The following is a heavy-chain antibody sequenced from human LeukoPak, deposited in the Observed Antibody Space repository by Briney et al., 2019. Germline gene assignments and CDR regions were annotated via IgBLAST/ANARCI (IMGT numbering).Heavy chain of an antibody. CDR1: GYTFTSYG. D-gene: IGHD5-18*01. Sequence: ASVKVSCKASGYTFTSYGISWVRQAPGQGLEWMGWISAYNGNTNYAQKLQGRVTMTTDTSTSTAYMELRSLRSDDTAVYYCASILTAMVNFDYWGQGTLVTVSS. V-gene: IGHV1-18*01. CDR2: ISAYNGNT. CDR3: ASILTAMVNFDY. J-gene: IGHJ4*02.